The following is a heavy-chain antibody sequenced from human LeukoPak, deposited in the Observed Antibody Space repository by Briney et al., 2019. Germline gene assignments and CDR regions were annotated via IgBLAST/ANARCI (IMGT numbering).Heavy chain of an antibody. CDR3: AHLYIATAGFNFDH. Sequence: SGPTLVNPTQTLTLTCTFSGFSLSTSGVGVVWFRQPPGKALEWLALTFWDDDNRYSPSLKSRLTVTKDTSKNQVVLSMTNVDPMDAATYFCAHLYIATAGFNFDHWGQGSLVTVSS. J-gene: IGHJ4*02. D-gene: IGHD6-13*01. CDR1: GFSLSTSGVG. CDR2: TFWDDDN. V-gene: IGHV2-5*02.